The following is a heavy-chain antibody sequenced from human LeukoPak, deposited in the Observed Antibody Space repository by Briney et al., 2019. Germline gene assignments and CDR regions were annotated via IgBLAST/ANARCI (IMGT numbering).Heavy chain of an antibody. CDR1: GFTFSSYA. Sequence: PGGSLRLSCAASGFTFSSYAMSWVRQAPGKGLEWVSAISGSGGSTYYADSVKGRFTFSRDNSKNTLYLQMNSLRVEDTAVYYCARGSMGTVVAGLHFDYWGQGTLVTVSS. V-gene: IGHV3-23*01. CDR2: ISGSGGST. J-gene: IGHJ4*02. D-gene: IGHD6-19*01. CDR3: ARGSMGTVVAGLHFDY.